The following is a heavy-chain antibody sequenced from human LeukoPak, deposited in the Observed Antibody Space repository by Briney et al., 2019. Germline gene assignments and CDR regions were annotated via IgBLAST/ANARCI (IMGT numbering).Heavy chain of an antibody. CDR1: GFTFDDYA. Sequence: SLRLSCAASGFTFDDYAMHWVRQAPGKGLEWVSGISWNSVTIVYADSVKGRFTISRDNAKNSLYLQMNSLRAEDMALYYCAKDEFVASDFTGAFDIWGQGTMVTVSS. V-gene: IGHV3-9*03. CDR2: ISWNSVTI. J-gene: IGHJ3*02. CDR3: AKDEFVASDFTGAFDI. D-gene: IGHD2-8*02.